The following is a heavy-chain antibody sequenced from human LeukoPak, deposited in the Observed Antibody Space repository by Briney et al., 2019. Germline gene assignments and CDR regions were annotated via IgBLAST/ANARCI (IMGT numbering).Heavy chain of an antibody. Sequence: PGGSLRLSCAASGFTFSSYSMNWVRQAPGKGLEWVSSISSSSSYIYYADSVKGRFTISRDNAKNSLYLQMNSLRVEDTAVYYCATSERITTIGTLDGYFQHWGQGTLVTVSS. D-gene: IGHD1-1*01. V-gene: IGHV3-21*04. J-gene: IGHJ1*01. CDR1: GFTFSSYS. CDR3: ATSERITTIGTLDGYFQH. CDR2: ISSSSSYI.